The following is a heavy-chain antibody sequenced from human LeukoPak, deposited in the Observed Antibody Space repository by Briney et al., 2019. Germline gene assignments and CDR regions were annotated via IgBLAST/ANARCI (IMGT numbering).Heavy chain of an antibody. D-gene: IGHD6-19*01. CDR2: ISYDGSNK. CDR1: GFTFSSYA. Sequence: GGSLRLSCAASGFTFSSYAMHWVRQAPGKGLEWVSVISYDGSNKYYADSVKGRFTISRDNSKNTLYLQMNSLRAEDTAVYYCASLYSSGPGAFDIWDQGTMVTVSS. J-gene: IGHJ3*02. CDR3: ASLYSSGPGAFDI. V-gene: IGHV3-30-3*01.